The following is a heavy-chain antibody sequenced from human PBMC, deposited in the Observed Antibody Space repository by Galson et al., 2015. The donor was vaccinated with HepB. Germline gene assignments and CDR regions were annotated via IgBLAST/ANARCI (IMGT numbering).Heavy chain of an antibody. CDR1: GFTFSSYS. D-gene: IGHD1-1*01. CDR3: ARDMRGPTGTYYYYGMDV. J-gene: IGHJ6*02. Sequence: SLRLSCGASGFTFSSYSMNWVRQAPGKGLEWVSSISSSSSYIYYADSVKGRFTISRDNAKNSLYLQMNSLRAEDTAVYYCARDMRGPTGTYYYYGMDVWGQGTTVTVSS. CDR2: ISSSSSYI. V-gene: IGHV3-21*01.